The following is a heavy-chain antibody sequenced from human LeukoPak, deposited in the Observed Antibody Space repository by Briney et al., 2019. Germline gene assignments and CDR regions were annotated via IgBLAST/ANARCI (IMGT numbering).Heavy chain of an antibody. Sequence: GGSLRLSCAASGFTFSSYAMHWVRQAPGKGLEWVAVISYDGSNKYYADSVKGRFTISRDNSKNTLYLQMNSLRAEDTAVYYCARSGVGARYYFDYWGQGTLVTVSS. J-gene: IGHJ4*02. V-gene: IGHV3-30-3*01. CDR3: ARSGVGARYYFDY. CDR1: GFTFSSYA. CDR2: ISYDGSNK. D-gene: IGHD1-26*01.